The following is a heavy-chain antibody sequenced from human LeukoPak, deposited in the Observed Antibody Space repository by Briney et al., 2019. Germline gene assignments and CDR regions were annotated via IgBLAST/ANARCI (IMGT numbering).Heavy chain of an antibody. CDR1: GFTFDDYA. D-gene: IGHD2-2*03. CDR3: AKDGLDIVVVPAAMGVDY. V-gene: IGHV3-9*01. Sequence: GGSLRLSCAASGFTFDDYAMHWVRQAPGKGLEWVSGISWNSGHKGYADSVKGRFTISRDNAKNSLYLRMNSLRAEDTAVYYCAKDGLDIVVVPAAMGVDYWGQGTLVTVSS. CDR2: ISWNSGHK. J-gene: IGHJ4*02.